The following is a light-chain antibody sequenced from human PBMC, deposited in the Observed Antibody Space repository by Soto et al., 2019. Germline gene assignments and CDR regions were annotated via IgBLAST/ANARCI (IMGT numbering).Light chain of an antibody. CDR1: SSDVGGYDY. J-gene: IGLJ1*01. V-gene: IGLV2-8*01. CDR2: EVT. Sequence: QSVLTQPPSASGSPGQSVTISCTGTSSDVGGYDYVSWYQQRPGKAPKLLIHEVTKRPSGVPDRFSGSKSGNTASLTVSGLQAEDEADYYCSSYAGRTLYVFGTGTKVNRP. CDR3: SSYAGRTLYV.